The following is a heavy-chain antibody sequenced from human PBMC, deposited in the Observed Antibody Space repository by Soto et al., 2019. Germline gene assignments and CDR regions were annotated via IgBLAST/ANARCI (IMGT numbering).Heavy chain of an antibody. CDR3: ARVTTVVTRVDYSFYGMDV. CDR2: MWPGDYDT. Sequence: GESLKISCKGSGYSFTSYWIGWVRQMPGKGLEWMGIMWPGDYDTRYSPYFQGQVAISAAKSISTGELQRSGLKASDTAMYYCARVTTVVTRVDYSFYGMDVWGQGTTVTVSS. V-gene: IGHV5-51*01. J-gene: IGHJ6*02. CDR1: GYSFTSYW. D-gene: IGHD4-17*01.